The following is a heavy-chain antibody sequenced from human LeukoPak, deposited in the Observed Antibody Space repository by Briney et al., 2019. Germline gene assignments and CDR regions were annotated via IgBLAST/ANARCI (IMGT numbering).Heavy chain of an antibody. CDR3: ARSSRFSRPFDS. CDR2: INHSGST. D-gene: IGHD6-6*01. Sequence: SETLSLTCAVYGGSFSGYYWSWIRQPPGKGLEWIGEINHSGSTNYNPSLKSRVTISVDTSKNQFSLKLSSVTAADTAVYYCARSSRFSRPFDSWGQGTLVTVS. J-gene: IGHJ4*02. V-gene: IGHV4-34*01. CDR1: GGSFSGYY.